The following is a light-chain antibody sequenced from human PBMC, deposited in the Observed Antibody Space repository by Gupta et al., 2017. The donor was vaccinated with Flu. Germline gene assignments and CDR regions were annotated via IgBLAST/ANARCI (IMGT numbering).Light chain of an antibody. J-gene: IGKJ1*01. CDR2: GAS. CDR3: RQYNDGPPLT. CDR1: RSFSND. Sequence: EIVMTQSPATLSVSPGDRATVSCRASRSFSNDLAWYQQKTGQAPRLLIYGASFRATDIPARFFGGRSGTAFTLTISSLQSADFATYYCRQYNDGPPLTFGPGTKVEFK. V-gene: IGKV3-15*01.